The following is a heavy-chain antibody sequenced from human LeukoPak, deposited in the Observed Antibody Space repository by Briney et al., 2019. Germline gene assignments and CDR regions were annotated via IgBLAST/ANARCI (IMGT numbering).Heavy chain of an antibody. CDR3: ARSLDF. Sequence: GGSLRLSCEVSGFTLSNYWMVWVRQAPGKGLEWVANIKQDGSEKYCVDSAKGRFTISRDNAKNSVYLQMNSLRVEDTAVYYCARSLDFWGQGTLVTVSS. V-gene: IGHV3-7*01. J-gene: IGHJ4*02. CDR1: GFTLSNYW. CDR2: IKQDGSEK.